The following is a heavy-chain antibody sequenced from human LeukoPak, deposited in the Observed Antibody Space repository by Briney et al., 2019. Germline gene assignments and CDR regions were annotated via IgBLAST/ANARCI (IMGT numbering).Heavy chain of an antibody. J-gene: IGHJ5*02. D-gene: IGHD1-20*01. Sequence: SETLSLTCTVSGYSISSGYYWGWIRQPPGKGLEWIGSIYHSGSTYYNPSLKSRVTISADTSKNQFSLKLSSVTAADTAVYFCASLTVITASWGQGTLVTVSS. CDR1: GYSISSGYY. CDR3: ASLTVITAS. CDR2: IYHSGST. V-gene: IGHV4-38-2*02.